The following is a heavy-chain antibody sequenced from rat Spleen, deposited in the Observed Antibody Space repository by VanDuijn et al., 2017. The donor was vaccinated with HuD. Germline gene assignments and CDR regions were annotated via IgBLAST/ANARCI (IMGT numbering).Heavy chain of an antibody. V-gene: IGHV6-8*01. J-gene: IGHJ2*01. CDR1: GFTFSNAW. CDR2: IKAKSNNYAT. CDR3: AWPRD. D-gene: IGHD4-1*01. Sequence: EVQLVETGGSLVQPGKSLKLTCATSGFTFSNAWMHWVRQSPEKQLEWVAQIKAKSNNYATYYAESVKGRFTISRDDSKSSIYLQMNNLKEEDTAIYYCAWPRDWGQGVMVTVSS.